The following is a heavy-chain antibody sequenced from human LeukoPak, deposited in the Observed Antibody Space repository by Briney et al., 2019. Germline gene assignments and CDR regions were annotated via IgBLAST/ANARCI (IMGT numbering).Heavy chain of an antibody. Sequence: ASVKVSCKASGGTFSSYTISWVRQAPGQGLEWMGRIIPMLGIANYAQKFQGRVTITADKSTSTAYMELSSLRSEDTAVYYCAREGGAGYSSSWPDYWGQGTLVTVSS. CDR3: AREGGAGYSSSWPDY. J-gene: IGHJ4*02. D-gene: IGHD6-13*01. CDR2: IIPMLGIA. CDR1: GGTFSSYT. V-gene: IGHV1-69*04.